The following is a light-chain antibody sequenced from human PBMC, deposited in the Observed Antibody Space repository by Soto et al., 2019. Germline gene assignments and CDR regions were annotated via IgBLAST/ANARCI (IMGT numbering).Light chain of an antibody. V-gene: IGKV3-15*01. CDR2: VAS. CDR3: QQYYNTPLT. Sequence: EIVMTQSPATLSVSPGERATLSCRASQSVSSNLAWYQQKPGQAPTLLIYVASTRATGIPARFSGSGSGTEFTLTISSLQSEDSAVYYCQQYYNTPLTFGGGTKVELK. J-gene: IGKJ4*01. CDR1: QSVSSN.